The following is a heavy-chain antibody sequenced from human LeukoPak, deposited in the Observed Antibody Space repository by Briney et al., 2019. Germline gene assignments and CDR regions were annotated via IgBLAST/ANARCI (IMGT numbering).Heavy chain of an antibody. CDR1: GYTFTSYG. CDR2: ISAYNGNT. D-gene: IGHD1-26*01. Sequence: ASVTVSCKASGYTFTSYGISWVRQAPGQGLEWMGWISAYNGNTNYAQKLQGRVTMTTDTSTSTAYMELRSLRSDDTAVYYCAREVREYYYYYMDVWGKGTTVTVSS. J-gene: IGHJ6*03. CDR3: AREVREYYYYYMDV. V-gene: IGHV1-18*01.